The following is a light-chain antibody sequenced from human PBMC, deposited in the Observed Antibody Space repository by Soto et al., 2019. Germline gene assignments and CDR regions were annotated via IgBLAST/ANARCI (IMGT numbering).Light chain of an antibody. V-gene: IGKV3-20*01. CDR3: QQSYSTGVT. CDR2: GAS. J-gene: IGKJ5*01. Sequence: EIVLTPSPGTLSLSPGERATLSCRASQSVASRNLAWYQQKSGQAPRLLIYGASSRAIHTPDRFSGSGSGTDFTLTISGLEPEDFATYYCQQSYSTGVTFGQGTRLEIK. CDR1: QSVASRN.